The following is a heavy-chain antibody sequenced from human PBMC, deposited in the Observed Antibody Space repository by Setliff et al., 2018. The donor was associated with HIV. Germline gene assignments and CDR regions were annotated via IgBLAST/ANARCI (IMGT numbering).Heavy chain of an antibody. CDR3: TTEDYYDTSGYPYNAFDI. CDR1: GFTFSSAW. Sequence: GGSLRLSCAASGFTFSSAWMSWVRQGPGKGLEWVGHIKSKSHGGTTNYAAPVKGRFTLSRDDSKSTLYLQMDSLRTEDTAVYYCTTEDYYDTSGYPYNAFDIWGQGTMVTVSS. J-gene: IGHJ3*02. V-gene: IGHV3-15*01. D-gene: IGHD3-22*01. CDR2: IKSKSHGGTT.